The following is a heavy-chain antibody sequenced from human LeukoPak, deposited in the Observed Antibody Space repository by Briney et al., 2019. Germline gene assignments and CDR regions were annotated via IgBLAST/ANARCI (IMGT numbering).Heavy chain of an antibody. J-gene: IGHJ5*02. Sequence: SETLSLTCAAYGGSFSDYYWSWIRQPPGKGLEWIGEINHSGSTNYNPSLKSRVTISVDTSKNQFSLKLSSVTAADTAVYYCASGQVRYPSWGQGTLVTVSS. CDR2: INHSGST. CDR1: GGSFSDYY. D-gene: IGHD2-2*02. V-gene: IGHV4-34*01. CDR3: ASGQVRYPS.